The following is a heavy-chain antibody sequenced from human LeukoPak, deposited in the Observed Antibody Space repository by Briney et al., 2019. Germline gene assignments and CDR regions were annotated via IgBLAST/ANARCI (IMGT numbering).Heavy chain of an antibody. V-gene: IGHV4-59*01. D-gene: IGHD1-26*01. CDR1: GGSISSYY. J-gene: IGHJ2*01. Sequence: PSETLFLTCTVSGGSISSYYWSWIRQPPGKGLEWIGYIYYSGSTNYNPSLKSRVTISVDTSKNQFSLKLSSVTAADTAVYYCARGPREGAWYFDLWGRGTLVTVSS. CDR2: IYYSGST. CDR3: ARGPREGAWYFDL.